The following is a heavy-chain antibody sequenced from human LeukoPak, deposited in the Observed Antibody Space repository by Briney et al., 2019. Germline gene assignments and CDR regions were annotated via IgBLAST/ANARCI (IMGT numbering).Heavy chain of an antibody. CDR1: GDTFSSYE. CDR3: VITISDYYGTGTSR. Sequence: ASVKVSCKASGDTFSSYEISWVRQAPGQGLEWMGGIIPIFATANYAQKFQGRVTITADESTSTAYMEMSSLRSGDTAVYYCVITISDYYGTGTSRWGQGTLVTVSS. J-gene: IGHJ4*02. CDR2: IIPIFATA. V-gene: IGHV1-69*13. D-gene: IGHD3-10*01.